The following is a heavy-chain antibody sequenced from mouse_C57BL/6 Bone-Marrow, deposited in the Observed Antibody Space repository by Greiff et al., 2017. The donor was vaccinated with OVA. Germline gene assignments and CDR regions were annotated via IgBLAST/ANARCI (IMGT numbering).Heavy chain of an antibody. J-gene: IGHJ2*01. Sequence: VQLQQSGAELVRPGTSVKVSCKASGYAFTNYLIEWVKQRPGQGLEWIGVINPGSGGTNYTEKFKGKATMTADKSSSTAYMQLSSLTSEDSAVYFCARWSITTVGPYFDYWGQGTTLTVSS. CDR3: ARWSITTVGPYFDY. CDR2: INPGSGGT. CDR1: GYAFTNYL. V-gene: IGHV1-54*01. D-gene: IGHD1-1*01.